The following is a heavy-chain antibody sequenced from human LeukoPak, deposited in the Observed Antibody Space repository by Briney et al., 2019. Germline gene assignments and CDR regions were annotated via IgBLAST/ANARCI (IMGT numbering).Heavy chain of an antibody. Sequence: ASVKVSCKVSGYTLTELSMHWARQATGKGLEWMVDFDPEDGETIYAKKFQGRVTMTEDTSTDTAYMELSSLRSEDTAVYYCAIDRTGDMGGYAFDIWGQGTMVTVSS. V-gene: IGHV1-24*01. CDR1: GYTLTELS. CDR2: FDPEDGET. D-gene: IGHD7-27*01. CDR3: AIDRTGDMGGYAFDI. J-gene: IGHJ3*02.